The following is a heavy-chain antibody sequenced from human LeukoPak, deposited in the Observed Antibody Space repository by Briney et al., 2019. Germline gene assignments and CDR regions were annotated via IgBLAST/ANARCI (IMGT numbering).Heavy chain of an antibody. CDR2: ISYDGSNK. CDR3: ARDLRNYDFWSGYSD. J-gene: IGHJ4*02. D-gene: IGHD3-3*01. V-gene: IGHV3-30*04. CDR1: GFTFSSHA. Sequence: PGRSLRLSCAASGFTFSSHAMHWVRQAPGKGLEWVAVISYDGSNKYYADSVKGRFTISRDNSKNTLYLQMNSLRAEDTAVYYCARDLRNYDFWSGYSDWGQGTLVTVSS.